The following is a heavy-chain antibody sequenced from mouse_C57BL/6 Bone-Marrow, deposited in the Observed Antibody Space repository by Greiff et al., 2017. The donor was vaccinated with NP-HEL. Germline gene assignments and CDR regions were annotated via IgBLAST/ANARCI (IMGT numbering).Heavy chain of an antibody. CDR3: ACDSSGYGDVDN. CDR1: GFPITSGYY. Sequence: VQLQESGPGLVKPSQSLFLTCSITGFPITSGYYWIWIRQSPGKPLEWMGYITHSGETFYNPYLQNPPSITIDTSTNQFFLQLSSVTTEDTAMYYCACDSSGYGDVDNWGQGNTLTVSA. J-gene: IGHJ2*01. CDR2: ITHSGET. V-gene: IGHV12-3*01. D-gene: IGHD3-2*02.